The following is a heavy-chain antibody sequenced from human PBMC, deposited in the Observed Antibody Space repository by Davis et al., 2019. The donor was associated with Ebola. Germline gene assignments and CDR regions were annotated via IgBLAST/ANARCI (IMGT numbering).Heavy chain of an antibody. CDR3: ASAPGRFLGWWDDS. D-gene: IGHD3-3*01. J-gene: IGHJ4*02. CDR1: GGSFSGYY. Sequence: GSLRLSCAVYGGSFSGYYWSWIRQPPGQGLEWIGEINHRGSTNYNPSLKSRVTISVDTSKNQFSLQLNSVTAADTAIFYCASAPGRFLGWWDDSWGQGTLVSVSS. CDR2: INHRGST. V-gene: IGHV4-34*01.